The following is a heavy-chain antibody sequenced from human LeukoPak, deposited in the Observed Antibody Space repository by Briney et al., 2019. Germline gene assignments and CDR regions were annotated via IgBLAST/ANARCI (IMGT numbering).Heavy chain of an antibody. V-gene: IGHV4-30-4*01. CDR2: IYYSGTT. CDR3: ARAPPLYMVTE. CDR1: GGSISSGDYF. D-gene: IGHD2-21*02. J-gene: IGHJ4*02. Sequence: SQTLSLTCNVSGGSISSGDYFWSWIRQPPGKGLEWIGCIYYSGTTYYNPSLKSRVTMSVDTSKNQFSLKLSSVTAADTAVYYCARAPPLYMVTEWGQGTLVTVSS.